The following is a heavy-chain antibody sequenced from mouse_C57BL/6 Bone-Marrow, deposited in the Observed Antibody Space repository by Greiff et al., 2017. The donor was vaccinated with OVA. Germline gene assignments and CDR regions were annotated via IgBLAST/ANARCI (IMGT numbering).Heavy chain of an antibody. D-gene: IGHD4-1*01. CDR2: IDPSDSYT. CDR1: GYTFTSYW. V-gene: IGHV1-50*01. CDR3: ARLGAMDY. Sequence: QVQLQQPGAELVKPGASVKLSCKASGYTFTSYWMQWVQQRPGQGLEWIGEIDPSDSYTNYNQKFKGTATLTVDPSSSTAYMQRSSLTSEDSAVYYCARLGAMDYWGQGTSVTVSS. J-gene: IGHJ4*01.